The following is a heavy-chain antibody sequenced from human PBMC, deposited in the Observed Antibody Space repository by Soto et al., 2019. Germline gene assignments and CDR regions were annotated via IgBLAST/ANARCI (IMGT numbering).Heavy chain of an antibody. D-gene: IGHD2-15*01. V-gene: IGHV3-33*01. Sequence: QVQLVESGGGVVQPGRSLRLSCAASGFTFSSYGMHWVRQAPGKGLEWVAVIWYDGSKKYYADSVKGRFTISRDNSKNTLYLQMNSLRAEDTAVYYCASEYCSGGRCYYYGVDVWGQGTTVTVSS. J-gene: IGHJ6*02. CDR1: GFTFSSYG. CDR3: ASEYCSGGRCYYYGVDV. CDR2: IWYDGSKK.